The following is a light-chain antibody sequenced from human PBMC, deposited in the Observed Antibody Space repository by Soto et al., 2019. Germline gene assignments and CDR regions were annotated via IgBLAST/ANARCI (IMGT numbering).Light chain of an antibody. CDR1: SSDVGGYNY. J-gene: IGLJ2*01. CDR3: CSYAGSYTYVV. V-gene: IGLV2-11*01. Sequence: QSVLTQPRSVSGSPGQSVTISCTGTSSDVGGYNYVSWYQHHPGKAPKLMIYDVSKRTSGVPDRFSGSKSGNTASLTISGLQAEGEADYYCCSYAGSYTYVVFGGGTKLTVL. CDR2: DVS.